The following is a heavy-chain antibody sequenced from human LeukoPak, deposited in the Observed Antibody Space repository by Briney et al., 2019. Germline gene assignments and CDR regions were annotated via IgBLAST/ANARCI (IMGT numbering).Heavy chain of an antibody. CDR1: GLTFDNYV. CDR2: ITWNSGNI. CDR3: AKSYLSFHYNGMDV. Sequence: PGGSLRLSCAASGLTFDNYVMHWVRQAPGKGLEWVSGITWNSGNIGYADSVKGRFTISRDNAKNSLYLQMNSLRADDTAIYYCAKSYLSFHYNGMDVWGQGTTVTVSS. J-gene: IGHJ6*02. V-gene: IGHV3-9*01.